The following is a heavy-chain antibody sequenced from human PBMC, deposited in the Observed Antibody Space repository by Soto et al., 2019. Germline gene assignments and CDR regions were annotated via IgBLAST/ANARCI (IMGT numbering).Heavy chain of an antibody. D-gene: IGHD3-3*01. CDR3: ARDRNKLWKNDAFDI. CDR1: GGSLNSYY. J-gene: IGHJ3*02. CDR2: IYYSGNT. V-gene: IGHV4-59*01. Sequence: QVQLQESGPGLVKPSETLSLTCSVSGGSLNSYYWSWIGQSPGKGLEWLGYIYYSGNTKYNPSLQSRISISVDTAKNQFSLRLSSVTAADTAVYYCARDRNKLWKNDAFDIWGQGTMVTVSS.